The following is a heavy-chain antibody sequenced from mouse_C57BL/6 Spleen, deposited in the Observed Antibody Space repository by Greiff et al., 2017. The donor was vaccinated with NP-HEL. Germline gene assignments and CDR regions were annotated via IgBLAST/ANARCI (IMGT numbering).Heavy chain of an antibody. D-gene: IGHD2-4*01. CDR1: GFTFSSYA. CDR2: ISDGGSYT. CDR3: ARGYDYDGLFAY. Sequence: EVQLVESGGGLVKPGGSLKLSCAASGFTFSSYAMSWVRQTPEKRLEWVATISDGGSYTYYPDNVKGRFTISRDNAKNNLYLQMSHLKSEDTAMYYCARGYDYDGLFAYWGQGTLVTVSA. J-gene: IGHJ3*01. V-gene: IGHV5-4*01.